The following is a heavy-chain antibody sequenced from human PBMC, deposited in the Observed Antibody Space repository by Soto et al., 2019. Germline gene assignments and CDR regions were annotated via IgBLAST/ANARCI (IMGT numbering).Heavy chain of an antibody. CDR1: GFTFSNAW. J-gene: IGHJ6*02. Sequence: GGSLRLSCAASGFTFSNAWMNWVRQAPGKGLEWVGRIKSKTDGGTTDYAAPVKGRFTISRDDSKNTLYLQMNTLKTEDTAVYYFTVSDTAMVSYYYYYGMDVWGQGTTVTVSS. D-gene: IGHD5-18*01. CDR2: IKSKTDGGTT. V-gene: IGHV3-15*07. CDR3: TVSDTAMVSYYYYYGMDV.